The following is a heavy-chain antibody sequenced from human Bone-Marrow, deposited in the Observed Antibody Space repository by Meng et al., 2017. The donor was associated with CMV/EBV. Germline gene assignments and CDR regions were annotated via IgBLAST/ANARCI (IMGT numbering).Heavy chain of an antibody. D-gene: IGHD7-27*01. CDR2: INHSGST. CDR3: ARWALGIGDY. J-gene: IGHJ4*02. Sequence: SETLSLTCAVYGGSFSGYHWSWIRQPPGKGLEWIGEINHSGSTNYNPSLKSRVTISVDTSKNQFSLKLSSVTAADTAVYYCARWALGIGDYWGQGTLVTVSS. V-gene: IGHV4-34*01. CDR1: GGSFSGYH.